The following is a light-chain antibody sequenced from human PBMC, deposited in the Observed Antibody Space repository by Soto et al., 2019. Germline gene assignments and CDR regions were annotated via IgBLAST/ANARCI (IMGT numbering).Light chain of an antibody. CDR3: QLYGSSPKYT. V-gene: IGKV3-20*01. CDR2: GPS. CDR1: QSVSRSY. Sequence: EIVLTQSPGTLSLSPGERATLSCRASQSVSRSYLAWYQQKPGRAPRLLVFGPSSRATGIPDRFSGSGSGTDFPLTINSLEPEDSAVYYCQLYGSSPKYTVGQGTKVEL. J-gene: IGKJ2*01.